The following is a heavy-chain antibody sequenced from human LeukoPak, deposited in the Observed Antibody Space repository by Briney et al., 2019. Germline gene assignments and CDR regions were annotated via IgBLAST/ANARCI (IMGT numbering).Heavy chain of an antibody. CDR1: GFTFSSYS. V-gene: IGHV3-21*04. D-gene: IGHD2-21*02. Sequence: PGGSLRLSCAASGFTFSSYSMNWVRQAPGKGLEWVSFISSSSSYIYYADSVKGRFTISRDNAKNSLYLQMNSLRVEGTALYYCARAQTYGDSRLLLDYWGQGTLVTVSS. CDR3: ARAQTYGDSRLLLDY. J-gene: IGHJ4*02. CDR2: ISSSSSYI.